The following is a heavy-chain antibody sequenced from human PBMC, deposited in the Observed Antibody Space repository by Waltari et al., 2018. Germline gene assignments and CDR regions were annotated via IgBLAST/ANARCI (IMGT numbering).Heavy chain of an antibody. CDR2: INQSGST. J-gene: IGHJ5*02. CDR1: GGSFSGYY. Sequence: QMQLQQWGAGLLKPSETRSLTSAAYGGSFSGYYWGWIRQPPGKVLEWIGEINQSGSTNYNPSLKRRVTISLDTSKKQFSLKLTSVTAADTAVYYCAREGVWDSSGLHWFDPWGQGTLVTVSS. CDR3: AREGVWDSSGLHWFDP. D-gene: IGHD3-22*01. V-gene: IGHV4-34*01.